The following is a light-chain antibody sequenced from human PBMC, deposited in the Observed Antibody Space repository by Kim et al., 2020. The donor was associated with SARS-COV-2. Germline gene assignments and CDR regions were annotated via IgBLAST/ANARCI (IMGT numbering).Light chain of an antibody. Sequence: GQRVTISCSGSSSNIGSNPVNWYQQVPGTAPKLLIFENNQRPSGVPDRFSGSRSGPSASLAISGLQSEDEADYYCAAWDDSLNGVVFGGGTQLTVL. CDR2: ENN. V-gene: IGLV1-44*01. CDR1: SSNIGSNP. CDR3: AAWDDSLNGVV. J-gene: IGLJ2*01.